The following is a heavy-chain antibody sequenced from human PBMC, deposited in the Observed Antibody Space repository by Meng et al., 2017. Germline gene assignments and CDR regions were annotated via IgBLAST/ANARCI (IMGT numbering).Heavy chain of an antibody. CDR2: INPNGGGT. CDR3: ARDSATGDF. J-gene: IGHJ4*02. V-gene: IGHV1-2*06. CDR1: GYTFTGYY. D-gene: IGHD5-12*01. Sequence: QVQRVQAGAEVRKPGSSVKASCKASGYTFTGYYMHWVQQAPGQGLEWMGRINPNGGGTNYAQKFQGRVTMTRDTSISTAYMELSRLISDDTAVYYCARDSATGDFWGQGTLVTVSS.